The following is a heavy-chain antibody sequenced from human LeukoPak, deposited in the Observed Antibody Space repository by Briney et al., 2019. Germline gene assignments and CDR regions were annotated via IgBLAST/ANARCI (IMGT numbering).Heavy chain of an antibody. J-gene: IGHJ4*02. CDR1: GDSISSYY. V-gene: IGHV4-59*08. CDR3: ARHSGGYYDSSGYYPLHY. Sequence: SETLSLTCTVSGDSISSYYWSWIRQPPGKGLEWIGYIYYSGSTNYNPSLKSRVTISVDTSKNQFSLKLSSVTAADTAVYYCARHSGGYYDSSGYYPLHYWGQGALVTVSS. CDR2: IYYSGST. D-gene: IGHD3-22*01.